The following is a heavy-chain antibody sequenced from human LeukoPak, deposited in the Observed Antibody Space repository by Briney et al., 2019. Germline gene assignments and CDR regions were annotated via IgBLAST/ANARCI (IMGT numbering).Heavy chain of an antibody. CDR2: IIPIFGTA. J-gene: IGHJ4*02. CDR3: AREVTVVTPYYFDY. V-gene: IGHV1-69*13. Sequence: SVKVSCKASGGTFISYAISWVRQAPGQGLEWMGGIIPIFGTANYAQKFQGRVTITADESTSTAYMELSSPRSEDTAVYYCAREVTVVTPYYFDYRGQGTLVTVSS. CDR1: GGTFISYA. D-gene: IGHD4-23*01.